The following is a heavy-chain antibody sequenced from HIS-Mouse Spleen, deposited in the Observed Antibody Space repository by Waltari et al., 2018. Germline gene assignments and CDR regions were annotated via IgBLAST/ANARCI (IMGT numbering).Heavy chain of an antibody. J-gene: IGHJ2*01. CDR3: AREIPYSSSWYDWYFDL. Sequence: QLQLQESGPGLVKPSETLSLTCTVSGGSISSSSYYWGWIRQPPGKGLEWIGSIYYSGSTYYTQHLTSRVTRSVDTSKNQFSLKLSSVTAADTAVYYCAREIPYSSSWYDWYFDLWGRGTLVTVSS. CDR2: IYYSGST. D-gene: IGHD6-13*01. CDR1: GGSISSSSYY. V-gene: IGHV4-39*07.